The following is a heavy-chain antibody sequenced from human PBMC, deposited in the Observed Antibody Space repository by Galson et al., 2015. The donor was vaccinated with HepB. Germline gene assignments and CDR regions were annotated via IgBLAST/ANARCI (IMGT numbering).Heavy chain of an antibody. J-gene: IGHJ3*02. CDR3: ARGVTFDI. Sequence: SLRLSCAASGLTVSSNYMNWVRQAPGKGLEWVSYITSSGNTIYYADSVKGRFTISRDNAKKSLDLQMNSLRAEDTAVYFCARGVTFDIWGQGTMVTVSS. CDR2: ITSSGNTI. CDR1: GLTVSSNY. V-gene: IGHV3-48*03.